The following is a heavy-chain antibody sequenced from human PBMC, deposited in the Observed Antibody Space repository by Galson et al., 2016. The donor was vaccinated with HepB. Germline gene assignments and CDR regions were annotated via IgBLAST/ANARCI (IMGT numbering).Heavy chain of an antibody. CDR2: IHYSGST. CDR1: GGSMSTYY. J-gene: IGHJ5*02. D-gene: IGHD5-18*01. CDR3: ARDLTMVTTGWFDP. Sequence: ATLSLTCTVSGGSMSTYYWCWLRQPPGKGLEWIGYIHYSGSTNYSPSLKSRVTISVDTSKNQFSLKLSSVTAADTAVYYCARDLTMVTTGWFDPWGQGTLVTVSS. V-gene: IGHV4-59*01.